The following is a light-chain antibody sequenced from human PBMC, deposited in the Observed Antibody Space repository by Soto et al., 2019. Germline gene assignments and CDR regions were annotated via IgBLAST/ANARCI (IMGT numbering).Light chain of an antibody. CDR2: GAS. CDR3: QQYGSSPSRET. CDR1: QSVSSSY. Sequence: EIVLTQSPGTLSLSPGERATLSCRASQSVSSSYLAWYQQKPGQAPRLLIYGASSRATGIPDRFSGSGSGTDFTLTISRLEPEDFAVYYCQQYGSSPSRETFGQGTKVDIK. V-gene: IGKV3-20*01. J-gene: IGKJ1*01.